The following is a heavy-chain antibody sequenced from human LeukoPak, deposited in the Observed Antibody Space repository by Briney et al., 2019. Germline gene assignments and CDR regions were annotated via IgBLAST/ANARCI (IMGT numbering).Heavy chain of an antibody. Sequence: SETLSLTCTVSGGSISSYYWSWIRQPPGKGLGWIGYIYYSGSTNYNPSLKSRVTISVDTSKNQFSLKLSSVTAADTAVYYCASSDILTGFRFDYWGQGTLVTVSS. CDR2: IYYSGST. CDR1: GGSISSYY. J-gene: IGHJ4*02. CDR3: ASSDILTGFRFDY. V-gene: IGHV4-59*01. D-gene: IGHD3-9*01.